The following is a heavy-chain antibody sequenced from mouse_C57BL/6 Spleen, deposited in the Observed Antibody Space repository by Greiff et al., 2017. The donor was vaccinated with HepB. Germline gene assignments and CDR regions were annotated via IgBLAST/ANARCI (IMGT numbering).Heavy chain of an antibody. D-gene: IGHD4-1*01. CDR2: INPNNGGT. V-gene: IGHV1-22*01. CDR3: ARPRPGMSWYFDV. CDR1: GYTFTDYN. Sequence: VQLKESGPELVKPGASVKMSCKASGYTFTDYNMHWVKQSHGKSLEWIGNINPNNGGTSYNQKFKGKATLTVNKSSSTAYMELRSLTSEDSAVYYCARPRPGMSWYFDVWGTGTTVTVSS. J-gene: IGHJ1*03.